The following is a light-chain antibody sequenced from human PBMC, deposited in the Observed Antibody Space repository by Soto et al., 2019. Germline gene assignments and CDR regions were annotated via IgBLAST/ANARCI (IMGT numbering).Light chain of an antibody. CDR1: QSVSSN. V-gene: IGKV3D-15*01. CDR2: GES. Sequence: EIVMTQSPATLSVSPGERSTLSCRASQSVSSNLAWYQQKPGQSPRLLIYGESTRATGIPARFSGSGSGTDFTLTISSLQSEDSAVYYCQQYHSWPAFGQGTKVDIK. CDR3: QQYHSWPA. J-gene: IGKJ1*01.